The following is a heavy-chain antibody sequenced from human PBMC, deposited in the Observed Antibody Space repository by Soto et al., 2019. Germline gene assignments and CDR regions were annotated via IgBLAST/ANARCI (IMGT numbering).Heavy chain of an antibody. CDR1: GGSISSYY. D-gene: IGHD5-18*01. J-gene: IGHJ4*02. Sequence: SETLSLSCTVSGGSISSYYWSWIRQPPGKGLEWIGYIYYSGSTNYNPSLKSRVTISVDTSKNQFSLKLSSVTAADTAVYYCASRYGSCFAFWGQGTLVTVSS. V-gene: IGHV4-59*08. CDR2: IYYSGST. CDR3: ASRYGSCFAF.